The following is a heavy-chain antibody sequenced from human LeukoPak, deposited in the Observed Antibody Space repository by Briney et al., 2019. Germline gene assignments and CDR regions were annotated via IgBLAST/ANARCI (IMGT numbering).Heavy chain of an antibody. V-gene: IGHV3-21*01. CDR1: GFTFSSYS. CDR3: ARGFDYGDYAFDY. Sequence: PGGSLRLSCAASGFTFSSYSMNWVRQAPGKGLEWVSSISSSSSYIYYADSVKGRFAISRDNAKNSLYLQMNSLRAEDTAVYYCARGFDYGDYAFDYWGQGTLVTISS. CDR2: ISSSSSYI. D-gene: IGHD4-17*01. J-gene: IGHJ4*02.